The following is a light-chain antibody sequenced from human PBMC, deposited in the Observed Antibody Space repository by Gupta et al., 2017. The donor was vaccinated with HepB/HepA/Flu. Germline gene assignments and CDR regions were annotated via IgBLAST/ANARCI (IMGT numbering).Light chain of an antibody. V-gene: IGKV1-12*01. J-gene: IGKJ1*01. CDR3: QQAYTFPWT. CDR1: GGVSDW. CDR2: AAS. Sequence: DIQMTQSPSSVSASVGDRVTITCRASGGVSDWLAWYQQKPGKAPKILIHAASSLQSGVPSRFSARGSGTDFTLTISFLQPEDSATYYCQQAYTFPWTFGQGTKVEIK.